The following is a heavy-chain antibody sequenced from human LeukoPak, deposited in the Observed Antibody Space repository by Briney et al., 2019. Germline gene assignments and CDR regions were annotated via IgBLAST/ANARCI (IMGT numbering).Heavy chain of an antibody. J-gene: IGHJ4*02. Sequence: GESLKISCKGSGYSFTSYWIGWVRQMPGKGLEGMGIIYPGDSDTRYSPSFQGQVTISADKSISTAYLQWSSLKASDTAMYYCARHRVIAAAGSDYWGQGTLVTVSS. D-gene: IGHD6-13*01. CDR2: IYPGDSDT. CDR3: ARHRVIAAAGSDY. CDR1: GYSFTSYW. V-gene: IGHV5-51*01.